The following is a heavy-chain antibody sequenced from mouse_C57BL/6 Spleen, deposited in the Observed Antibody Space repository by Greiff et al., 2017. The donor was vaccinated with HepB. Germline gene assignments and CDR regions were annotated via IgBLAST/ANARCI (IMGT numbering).Heavy chain of an antibody. CDR1: GYTFTSYW. D-gene: IGHD2-4*01. CDR3: AREYDYDSYYFDY. J-gene: IGHJ2*01. Sequence: QVQLQQPGAELVKPGASVKLSCKASGYTFTSYWMHWVKQRPGQGLEWIGMIHPNSGSTNYNEKFKSKATLTVDKSSSTAYMQRSSLTSEDSAVYYCAREYDYDSYYFDYGGQGTTLTVSS. CDR2: IHPNSGST. V-gene: IGHV1-64*01.